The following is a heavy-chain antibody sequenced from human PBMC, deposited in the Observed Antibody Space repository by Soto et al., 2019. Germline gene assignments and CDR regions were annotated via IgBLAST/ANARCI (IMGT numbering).Heavy chain of an antibody. CDR1: GFTFSSYW. Sequence: EVHLVESGGGLVQSGGSLRLSCAASGFTFSSYWMHWVRQAPGKGLVWVSRIKGDGISTNYADSVKGRFTISRDNAKDTVFLQMNGLSAGDTAVYYCARGAMGNYYNDYWGQGTLVTVSS. J-gene: IGHJ4*02. V-gene: IGHV3-74*01. D-gene: IGHD3-10*01. CDR2: IKGDGIST. CDR3: ARGAMGNYYNDY.